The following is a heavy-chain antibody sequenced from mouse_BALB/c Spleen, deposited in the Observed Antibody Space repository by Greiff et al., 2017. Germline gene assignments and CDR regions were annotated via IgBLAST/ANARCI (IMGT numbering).Heavy chain of an antibody. CDR2: ISSGGSYT. D-gene: IGHD3-1*01. Sequence: EVQLQESGGGLVKPGGSLKLSCAASGFTFSSYAMSWVRQTPEKRLEWVATISSGGSYTYYPDSVKGRFTISRDNAKNTLYLQMSSLRSEDTAMYYCASRAPGAYWGQGTLVTVSA. CDR1: GFTFSSYA. V-gene: IGHV5-9-3*01. CDR3: ASRAPGAY. J-gene: IGHJ3*01.